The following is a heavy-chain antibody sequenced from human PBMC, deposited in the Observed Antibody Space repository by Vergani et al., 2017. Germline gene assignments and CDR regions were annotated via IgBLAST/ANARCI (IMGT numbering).Heavy chain of an antibody. CDR1: GVSVTDYN. CDR3: AGDTHSWQRADR. J-gene: IGHJ5*02. D-gene: IGHD6-13*01. CDR2: STTGGATHA. V-gene: IGHV4-59*02. Sequence: QLPLQESGPGLVKPSETLSLTCHVFGVSVTDYNCNWIRQATRKGLEWIGSLSTTGGATHASHNPSLKRRVSISVDTSKSQFSLMLTSVTAADSDIYYWAGDTHSWQRADRWGQGLLVSVSS.